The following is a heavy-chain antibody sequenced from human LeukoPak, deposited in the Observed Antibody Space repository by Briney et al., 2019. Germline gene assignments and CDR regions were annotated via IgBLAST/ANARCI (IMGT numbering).Heavy chain of an antibody. Sequence: PGGSLRLSCAASGFTFSSYAMTWVRHAPGKGLEWVSRINWNGGSTGYADSVKGRFTISRDNAKNSLYLQMNSLRAEDTALYYCARVSDISVAAYFDSWGQGTLVTVSS. CDR1: GFTFSSYA. J-gene: IGHJ4*02. D-gene: IGHD6-19*01. CDR2: INWNGGST. V-gene: IGHV3-20*04. CDR3: ARVSDISVAAYFDS.